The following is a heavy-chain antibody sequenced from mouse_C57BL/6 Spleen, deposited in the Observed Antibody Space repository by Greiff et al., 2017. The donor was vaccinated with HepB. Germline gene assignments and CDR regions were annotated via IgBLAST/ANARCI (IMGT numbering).Heavy chain of an antibody. CDR2: IYPGDGDT. CDR3: AREGTTVVPYFDY. Sequence: SGPELVKPGASVKISCKASGYAFSSSWMNWVKQRPGKGLEWIGRIYPGDGDTNYNGKFKGKATLTADKSSSTAYMQLSSLTSEDSAVYFCAREGTTVVPYFDYWGQGTTLTVSS. J-gene: IGHJ2*01. D-gene: IGHD1-1*01. V-gene: IGHV1-82*01. CDR1: GYAFSSSW.